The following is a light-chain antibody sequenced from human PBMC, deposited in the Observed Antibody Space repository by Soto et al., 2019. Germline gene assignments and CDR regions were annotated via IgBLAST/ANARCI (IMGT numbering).Light chain of an antibody. V-gene: IGLV2-14*03. Sequence: QSALTQPASVSGSPGQSSTISCTGTSSDIGDSNYVSWYQQHPGKAPKLVIYDVSNRPSGVSNRFSGSKSANTASLTISGLQAEDEADYYCSSFRSSSTSYVFGTRTKLTVL. CDR2: DVS. CDR1: SSDIGDSNY. CDR3: SSFRSSSTSYV. J-gene: IGLJ1*01.